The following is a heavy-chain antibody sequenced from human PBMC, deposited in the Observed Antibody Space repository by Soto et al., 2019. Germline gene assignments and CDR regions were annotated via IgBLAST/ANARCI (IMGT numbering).Heavy chain of an antibody. CDR2: IGQDGGDK. Sequence: PGGSLRLSCAASGFTFRNYWMSWVRQAPGKGLEWVANIGQDGGDKYYVDSVEGRFTISRDDPKNSLYLQMDSLRAEDTAVYYCARDWGSDNRFDYWGRGTLVTVSS. D-gene: IGHD7-27*01. CDR3: ARDWGSDNRFDY. V-gene: IGHV3-7*01. J-gene: IGHJ4*02. CDR1: GFTFRNYW.